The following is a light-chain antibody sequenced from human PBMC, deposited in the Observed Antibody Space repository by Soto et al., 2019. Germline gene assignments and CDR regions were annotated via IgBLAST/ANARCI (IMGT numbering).Light chain of an antibody. CDR3: QEYSPYSGRT. CDR1: QSTGSW. V-gene: IGKV1-5*03. Sequence: DIQMTHSPSTLSASVGDRVTVTCRSSQSTGSWVAWYQQKPGKAPNLLVYKASTLEYGVPSRFSGTGSGTEFTLTISSLQLDVFAPYYCQEYSPYSGRTFGQGTKVEVK. CDR2: KAS. J-gene: IGKJ1*01.